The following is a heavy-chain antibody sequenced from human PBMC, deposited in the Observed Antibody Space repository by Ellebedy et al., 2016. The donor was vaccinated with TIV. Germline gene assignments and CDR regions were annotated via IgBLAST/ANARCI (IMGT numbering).Heavy chain of an antibody. J-gene: IGHJ4*02. D-gene: IGHD3-10*01. CDR3: ARADVRGAKFYFDL. V-gene: IGHV4-4*02. CDR2: MYHFGTT. Sequence: MPGGSLRLSCTVSGASVSSANWWNWIRQSPGTGLEWFGEMYHFGTTNYNPSLRGRVTISVDKSNNQFSLKLSPVTAADTAVYYCARADVRGAKFYFDLWGQGTLVTVSS. CDR1: GASVSSANW.